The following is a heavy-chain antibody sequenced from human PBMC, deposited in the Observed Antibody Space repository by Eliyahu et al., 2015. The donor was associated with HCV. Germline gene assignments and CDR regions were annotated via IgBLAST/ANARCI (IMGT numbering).Heavy chain of an antibody. D-gene: IGHD3-22*01. CDR3: AKDLRYYDSSGANWFDP. J-gene: IGHJ5*02. CDR1: GFPFSNYA. Sequence: GGGLVQPGGSLRLSCAASGFPFSNYAMSWVRQAPGKGLEWVSAIXGSGGSTYYAXSVKGRFTISRDNSKNTLYLQMSSLRAEDTAVYYCAKDLRYYDSSGANWFDPWGQGTLVTVSS. V-gene: IGHV3-23*01. CDR2: IXGSGGST.